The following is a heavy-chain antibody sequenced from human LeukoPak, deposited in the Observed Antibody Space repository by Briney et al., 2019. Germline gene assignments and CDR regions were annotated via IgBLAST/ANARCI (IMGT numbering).Heavy chain of an antibody. J-gene: IGHJ5*01. Sequence: ASVKDSCKASGYIFTAYAIHSVRQDPGQGLEWMGWINAVNGIAQYSQKFQGRVTITRDTSATTVYMELSSLRSEDAALYYCARDLGRSSGFYWFDSWGQGTLVTVSS. CDR2: INAVNGIA. D-gene: IGHD6-19*01. CDR1: GYIFTAYA. V-gene: IGHV1-3*01. CDR3: ARDLGRSSGFYWFDS.